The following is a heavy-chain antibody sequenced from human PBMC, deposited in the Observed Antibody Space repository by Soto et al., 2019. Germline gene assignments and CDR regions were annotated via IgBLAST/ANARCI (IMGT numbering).Heavy chain of an antibody. CDR2: IWYDGSNK. CDR3: AKVSPVLRYFDWPYAFDI. Sequence: GGSLRLSCAASGFTFSSYGMHWVRQAPGKGLEWVAVIWYDGSNKYYADSVKGRFTISRDNSKNTLYLQMNSLRAEDTAVYYCAKVSPVLRYFDWPYAFDIWGQGTMVTVSS. CDR1: GFTFSSYG. V-gene: IGHV3-30*02. J-gene: IGHJ3*02. D-gene: IGHD3-9*01.